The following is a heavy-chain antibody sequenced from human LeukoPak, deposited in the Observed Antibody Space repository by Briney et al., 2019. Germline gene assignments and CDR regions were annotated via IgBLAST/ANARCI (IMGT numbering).Heavy chain of an antibody. CDR3: ARVRATFSPHFDN. CDR2: INSDGSIT. V-gene: IGHV3-74*01. D-gene: IGHD5-12*01. J-gene: IGHJ4*02. CDR1: GFTFSSYW. Sequence: GGSLRLSCAASGFTFSSYWMHWVRQAPGKGLMWVSRINSDGSITNYADSVKGRFTISRDNTKNTLYLQMNSLRAEDTAVYYCARVRATFSPHFDNWGQGTLVTVSS.